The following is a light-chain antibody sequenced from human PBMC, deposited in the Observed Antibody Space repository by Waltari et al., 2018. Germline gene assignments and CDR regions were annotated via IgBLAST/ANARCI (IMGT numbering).Light chain of an antibody. V-gene: IGLV2-18*01. CDR1: SSDFGIYNR. CDR3: SLYTSSSTWV. J-gene: IGLJ3*02. CDR2: DVT. Sequence: QSALTQPPSVSGSPGQSVTISCTGSSSDFGIYNRVSWYHLPPGTAPKLIIFDVTNRPPGGPDRLSGSKSGHTASLTISGLQAEDEADYYCSLYTSSSTWVFGGGTKLTVL.